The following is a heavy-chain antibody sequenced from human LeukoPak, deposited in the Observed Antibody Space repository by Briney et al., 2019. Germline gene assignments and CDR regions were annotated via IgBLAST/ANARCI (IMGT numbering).Heavy chain of an antibody. CDR1: EFTFSNYW. J-gene: IGHJ3*02. CDR2: INSDGSST. D-gene: IGHD3-3*01. V-gene: IGHV3-74*01. Sequence: PGGSLRLSCAASEFTFSNYWMHWVRQAPGKGLVWVSRINSDGSSTSYADSVKGRFTISRDNAKNTLYLQMNSLRVEDTAVYYCGRGFTIFGVVNDAFDIWGQGTTVTVSS. CDR3: GRGFTIFGVVNDAFDI.